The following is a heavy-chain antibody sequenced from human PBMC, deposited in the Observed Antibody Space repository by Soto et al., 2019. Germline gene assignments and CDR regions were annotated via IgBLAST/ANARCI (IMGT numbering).Heavy chain of an antibody. CDR2: TYYRSKWYY. J-gene: IGHJ4*01. V-gene: IGHV6-1*01. Sequence: QTLSLTCAITGDSVSSNSAGWSWVRQSPSRGLEWLGRTYYRSKWYYEYAVSVRGRITINPDTSKNQYSLQLNSVTPEDTAVYFCARGEQYSGRIFDYWGQGTLVTV. CDR1: GDSVSSNSAG. D-gene: IGHD1-26*01. CDR3: ARGEQYSGRIFDY.